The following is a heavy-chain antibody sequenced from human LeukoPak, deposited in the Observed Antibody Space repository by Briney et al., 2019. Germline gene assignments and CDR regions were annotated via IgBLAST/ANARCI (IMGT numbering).Heavy chain of an antibody. V-gene: IGHV3-7*01. Sequence: GGSLRLSCAASGFTFSSYWMSWVRQAPGKGLEWVANIKQDGSEKYYVDSVKGRFTISRGNAKNSLYLQMNSLRAEDTAVYYCARDREPYSSSWYDLDYWGQGTLVTVSS. CDR3: ARDREPYSSSWYDLDY. J-gene: IGHJ4*02. D-gene: IGHD6-13*01. CDR2: IKQDGSEK. CDR1: GFTFSSYW.